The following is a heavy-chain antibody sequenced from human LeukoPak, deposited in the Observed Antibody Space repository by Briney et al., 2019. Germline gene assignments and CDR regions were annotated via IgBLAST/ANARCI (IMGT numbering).Heavy chain of an antibody. Sequence: SETLSLTCTVSGGSISSGHYYWSWIRQPAGKGLEWIGRIYTSGSTNYNPSLKSRVTISVDTSKNQFSLKLSSVTAADMAVYYCARAYGGNYYAEYFQHWGQGTLVTVSS. CDR3: ARAYGGNYYAEYFQH. CDR2: IYTSGST. J-gene: IGHJ1*01. D-gene: IGHD1-26*01. CDR1: GGSISSGHYY. V-gene: IGHV4-61*02.